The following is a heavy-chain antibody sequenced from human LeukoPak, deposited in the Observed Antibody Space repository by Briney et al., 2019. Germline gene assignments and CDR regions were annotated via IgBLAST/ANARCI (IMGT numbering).Heavy chain of an antibody. CDR3: ARGAGRFLEWEPSGGYYFDY. D-gene: IGHD3-3*01. Sequence: PGGSLRLSCTGSGFTFGHYALAWVRQAPGKGLEWVSYISSSSSTIYYADSVKGRFTISRDNAKNSLCLQMNSLRAEDTAVYYCARGAGRFLEWEPSGGYYFDYWGQGALVTVSS. V-gene: IGHV3-48*01. CDR1: GFTFGHYA. J-gene: IGHJ4*02. CDR2: ISSSSSTI.